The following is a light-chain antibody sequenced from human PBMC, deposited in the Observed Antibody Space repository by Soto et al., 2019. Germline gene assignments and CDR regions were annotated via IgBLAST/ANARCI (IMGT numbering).Light chain of an antibody. CDR2: DAS. J-gene: IGKJ1*01. Sequence: DIQMTQSPSSVSASVGDRVTITCRASQGINSWLAWYQQKPGTAPKLLIYDASTLRSGVPSRFSGSGSGIDFTLTISSLQPEDFATYYCQQAYSFPATSGQGTKVEIK. CDR1: QGINSW. CDR3: QQAYSFPAT. V-gene: IGKV1-12*01.